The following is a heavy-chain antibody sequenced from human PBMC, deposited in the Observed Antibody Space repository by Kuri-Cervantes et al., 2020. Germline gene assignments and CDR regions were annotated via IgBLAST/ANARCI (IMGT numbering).Heavy chain of an antibody. V-gene: IGHV3-64*02. Sequence: GESLKISCAASGFTLSSYSMHWVRQAPGKGLEYVSAISYNGGATSYADSVKGRFTISRDTSKNTLYLQMGSLGSEDMAMYYRARVGASGAFDIWGQGTMVTVSS. CDR3: ARVGASGAFDI. J-gene: IGHJ3*02. CDR2: ISYNGGAT. CDR1: GFTLSSYS. D-gene: IGHD1-26*01.